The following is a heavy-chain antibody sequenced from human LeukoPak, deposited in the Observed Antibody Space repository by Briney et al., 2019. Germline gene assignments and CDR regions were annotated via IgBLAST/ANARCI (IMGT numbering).Heavy chain of an antibody. CDR3: ARDDYVWGSYPGLFDH. V-gene: IGHV3-7*01. CDR1: GFTFSSYW. D-gene: IGHD3-16*02. Sequence: GGSLRLSCAASGFTFSSYWMSWVRQAPGKVLEWVANIKQDGSEKYYVDSVKGRFTISRDNAKNSLYLQMNSLRAEDTAVYYCARDDYVWGSYPGLFDHWGQGTLVTVSS. CDR2: IKQDGSEK. J-gene: IGHJ4*02.